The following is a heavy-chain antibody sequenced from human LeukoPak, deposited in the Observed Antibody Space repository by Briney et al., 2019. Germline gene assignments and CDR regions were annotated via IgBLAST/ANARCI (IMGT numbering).Heavy chain of an antibody. D-gene: IGHD1-1*01. CDR3: ARDRTTGTGSWFDP. J-gene: IGHJ5*02. V-gene: IGHV1-2*06. CDR2: INPNSGGT. CDR1: GYTFTGYY. Sequence: ASVKVSCKASGYTFTGYYLHWVRQAPGQGLEWMGRINPNSGGTNYAQKFQDRVTRTRDTSISTAYMELGRLRSDDTAVYYCARDRTTGTGSWFDPWGQGTLVTVSS.